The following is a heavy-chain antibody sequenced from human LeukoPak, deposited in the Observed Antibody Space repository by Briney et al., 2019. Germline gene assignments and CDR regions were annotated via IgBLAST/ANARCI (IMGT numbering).Heavy chain of an antibody. CDR3: AKAGYFDY. Sequence: GGSLRLSCAASGFTFSSYTMSWVRHAPGEGLEWVSAISGSGGTTYYADSVKGRFTISRDNSKNTLFLQMNSLRAEDTAVYYCAKAGYFDYWGQGTLVTVSS. V-gene: IGHV3-23*01. J-gene: IGHJ4*02. CDR2: ISGSGGTT. CDR1: GFTFSSYT.